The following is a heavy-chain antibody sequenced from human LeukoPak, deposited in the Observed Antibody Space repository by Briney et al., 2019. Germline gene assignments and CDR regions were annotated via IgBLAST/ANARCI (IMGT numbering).Heavy chain of an antibody. CDR2: ISAYNGNT. J-gene: IGHJ4*02. CDR3: ARDGRCIAVAGRHDY. V-gene: IGHV1-18*04. D-gene: IGHD6-19*01. CDR1: GYTFTSYG. Sequence: ASVKVSCKASGYTFTSYGISWVRQAPGQGLEWMGWISAYNGNTNYAQKLQGRVTMTTDTSTSTAYMELRSLRSDDTAVYYCARDGRCIAVAGRHDYWGQGTLVTVSS.